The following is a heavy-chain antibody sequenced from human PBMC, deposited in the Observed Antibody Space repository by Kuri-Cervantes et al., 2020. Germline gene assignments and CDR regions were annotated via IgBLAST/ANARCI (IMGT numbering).Heavy chain of an antibody. J-gene: IGHJ4*02. CDR3: AGGSSGYIVY. CDR1: GGSFSGYY. D-gene: IGHD1-26*01. V-gene: IGHV4-34*01. Sequence: SETLSLTCAVYGGSFSGYYWSWIRQPPGKGLEWIGEINHSGSTYHTPSLKGRVTIAGDASKNQFSLRLSSVTAADTAFYYCAGGSSGYIVYWGQGTQVTVSS. CDR2: INHSGST.